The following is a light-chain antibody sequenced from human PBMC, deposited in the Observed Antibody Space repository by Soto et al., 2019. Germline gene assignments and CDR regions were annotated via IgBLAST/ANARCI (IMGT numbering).Light chain of an antibody. CDR3: QSYDSMLSGSGV. Sequence: QSVLTQPPSVSGAPGQRVTISCTGSRSNIGAGYDVHWYQQLPGTAPKLLIYGNSNRPSGVSDRFSGSKSGTSASLAITGLQAEDESDYYCQSYDSMLSGSGVFGGGTKVTVL. CDR1: RSNIGAGYD. J-gene: IGLJ2*01. V-gene: IGLV1-40*01. CDR2: GNS.